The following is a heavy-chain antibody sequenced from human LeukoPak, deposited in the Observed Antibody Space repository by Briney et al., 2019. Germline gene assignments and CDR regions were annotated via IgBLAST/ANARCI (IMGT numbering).Heavy chain of an antibody. CDR1: GYTFTNYD. CDR3: ARGGGGWYFDL. V-gene: IGHV1-18*01. J-gene: IGHJ2*01. D-gene: IGHD3-16*01. Sequence: GASVKVSCKASGYTFTNYDISWVRQAPGQRLEWMGWINPYDGNTNYAQNLQGRVTMTTDTSTSTAYMELRSLRCDGTAVYYFARGGGGWYFDLWGRGTLVTVSS. CDR2: INPYDGNT.